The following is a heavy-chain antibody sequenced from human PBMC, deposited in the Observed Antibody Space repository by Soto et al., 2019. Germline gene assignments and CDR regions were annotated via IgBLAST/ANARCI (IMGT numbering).Heavy chain of an antibody. D-gene: IGHD6-19*01. CDR1: GFTFSSYA. CDR3: ARGGSGWYKDGMDV. J-gene: IGHJ6*02. V-gene: IGHV3-30-3*01. Sequence: QVQLVESGGGVVQPGRSLRLSCAASGFTFSSYAMHWVRQAPGKGLGWVAVISYDGSNKYHADSVKGRFSISSDNSKNTLYLLMNSLGAEDTAVYYCARGGSGWYKDGMDVWGQGTTVTVSS. CDR2: ISYDGSNK.